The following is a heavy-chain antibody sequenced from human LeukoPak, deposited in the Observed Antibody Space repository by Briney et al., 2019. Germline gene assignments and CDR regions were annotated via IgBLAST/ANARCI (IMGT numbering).Heavy chain of an antibody. CDR3: ARGGTRYYFDY. V-gene: IGHV3-66*01. Sequence: GGSLRLSCAASGFTVSSNYMSWVRQAPGKGLEWVSVIYSGGSTYYADSVKGRFTISRDNSKNTLYLPMNSLRAEDTAVYYCARGGTRYYFDYWGQGTLVTVSS. D-gene: IGHD3-16*01. CDR2: IYSGGST. CDR1: GFTVSSNY. J-gene: IGHJ4*02.